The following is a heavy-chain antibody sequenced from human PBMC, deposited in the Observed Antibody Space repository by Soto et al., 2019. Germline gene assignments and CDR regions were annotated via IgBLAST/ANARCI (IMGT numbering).Heavy chain of an antibody. D-gene: IGHD5-12*01. V-gene: IGHV4-39*07. J-gene: IGHJ4*02. Sequence: SQTLSLTCTVSGGSISSVGYYWNWVRQPPGKGLEWIGEIYHSGSTNYNPSLKSRVTISVDKSKNQFSLKLSSVTAADTAVYYCARGDSGYDPLDYWGQGTLVTVSS. CDR1: GGSISSVGYY. CDR3: ARGDSGYDPLDY. CDR2: IYHSGST.